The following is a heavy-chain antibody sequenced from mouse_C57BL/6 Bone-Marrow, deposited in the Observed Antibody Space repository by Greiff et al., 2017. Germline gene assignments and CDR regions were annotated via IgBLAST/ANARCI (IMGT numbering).Heavy chain of an antibody. J-gene: IGHJ3*01. CDR2: IDPSDSYT. Sequence: QVQLQQSGAELVMPGASVKLSCKASGYTFTSYWMHWVKQRPGQGLEWIGEIDPSDSYTNYNQKFKGKTTLTVDKSSSTAYMQLSSLTSEDSAVYYCARDNDGYYGGFAYWGQGTLVTVSA. D-gene: IGHD2-3*01. CDR3: ARDNDGYYGGFAY. V-gene: IGHV1-69*01. CDR1: GYTFTSYW.